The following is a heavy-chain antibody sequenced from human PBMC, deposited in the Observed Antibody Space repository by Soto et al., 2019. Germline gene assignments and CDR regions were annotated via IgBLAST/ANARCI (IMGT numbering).Heavy chain of an antibody. D-gene: IGHD6-13*01. CDR2: IFYTGTN. Sequence: PFVTQALTCAVSGETINNSDGSWIRNKQGKRLEWIGNIFYTGTNTHNPSLESRVTMSVDTSKNQFSLKLNSVDAADTAVYYCAKYRRTEAEGFTLDYWGRAILVTVSS. V-gene: IGHV4-59*01. J-gene: IGHJ4*02. CDR3: AKYRRTEAEGFTLDY. CDR1: GETINNSD.